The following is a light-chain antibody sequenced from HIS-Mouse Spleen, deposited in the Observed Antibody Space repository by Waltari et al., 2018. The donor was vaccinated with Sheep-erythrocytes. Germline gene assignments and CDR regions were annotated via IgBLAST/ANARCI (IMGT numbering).Light chain of an antibody. CDR3: QQYYSYPFT. V-gene: IGKV1-8*01. CDR2: AAS. J-gene: IGKJ3*01. CDR1: QGISSY. Sequence: AIRMTQSPSSFSASTGDRVTITCRASQGISSYLAWYQQQPGKAPKLLIYAASTVQSGVPSRFSGSGSGTDFTLTISCLQSEDFATYYCQQYYSYPFTFGPGTKVDIK.